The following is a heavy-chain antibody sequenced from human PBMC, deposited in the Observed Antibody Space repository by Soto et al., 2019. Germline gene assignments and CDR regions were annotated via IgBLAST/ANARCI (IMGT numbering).Heavy chain of an antibody. V-gene: IGHV3-30*18. Sequence: QVQLVESGGGVVQPGRSLRLSCAASGFTFSSYGMHWVRQAPGKGLEWVAVISYDGSNKYYADSVKGRFTISRDNSKNTLYLQMNSLRAEDTAVYYCAKDGEYYEPDGAFDIWGQGTMVTVSS. CDR3: AKDGEYYEPDGAFDI. J-gene: IGHJ3*02. CDR2: ISYDGSNK. CDR1: GFTFSSYG. D-gene: IGHD3-22*01.